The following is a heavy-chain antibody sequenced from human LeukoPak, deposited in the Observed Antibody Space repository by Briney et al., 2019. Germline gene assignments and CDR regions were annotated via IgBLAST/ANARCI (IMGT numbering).Heavy chain of an antibody. J-gene: IGHJ4*02. D-gene: IGHD3-10*01. Sequence: GRSLRLSCAASGFTFSSYGMHWVRQAPGKGLEWVSYISSRGSTIYYADSVKGRFTISRDNAKNSLYLQMNSLRAEDTAVYYCVYDLGELFDYWGQGTLVTVSS. CDR2: ISSRGSTI. CDR3: VYDLGELFDY. CDR1: GFTFSSYG. V-gene: IGHV3-48*04.